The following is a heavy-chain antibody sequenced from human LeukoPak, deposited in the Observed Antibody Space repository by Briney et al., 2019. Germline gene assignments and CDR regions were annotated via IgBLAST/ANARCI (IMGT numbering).Heavy chain of an antibody. V-gene: IGHV3-23*01. D-gene: IGHD6-19*01. J-gene: IGHJ4*02. CDR3: AKDGYIAVAAYDY. Sequence: GGSLRLSCAASGFTFSGYAMSWVRQAPGKGLEWVSTISGSGGSTYYADSVKGRFTISRDNSKNTLYLQMNSLRAEDTAVYYCAKDGYIAVAAYDYWGQGTLVTVSS. CDR1: GFTFSGYA. CDR2: ISGSGGST.